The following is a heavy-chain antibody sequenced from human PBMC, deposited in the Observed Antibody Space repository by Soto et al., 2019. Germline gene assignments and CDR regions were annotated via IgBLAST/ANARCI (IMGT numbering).Heavy chain of an antibody. CDR3: ARMVTGSSPWDYCFDY. Sequence: QVTLTESGPVLVRPTETLTLTCTVSGISLSDARVIVSWIRQPPGKALEWLAHIFSSDEEAYNTSLRTRLTISKDTSKSQVVLTLTSMDPLDTATYYCARMVTGSSPWDYCFDYWGQGTLVTVSS. V-gene: IGHV2-26*01. CDR1: GISLSDARVI. J-gene: IGHJ4*02. D-gene: IGHD1-26*01. CDR2: IFSSDEE.